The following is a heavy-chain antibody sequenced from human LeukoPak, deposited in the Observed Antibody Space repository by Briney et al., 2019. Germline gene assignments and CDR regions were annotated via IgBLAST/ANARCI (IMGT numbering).Heavy chain of an antibody. V-gene: IGHV4-39*02. D-gene: IGHD3-10*01. CDR3: ARERYGSAPYYYYGMDV. Sequence: SETLSLTCTVSGDSISNSNYYWGWIRQPPGKGLEWIGSIYYSGSTYYNPSLKSRVTISVDTSKNQFSLKLSSVTAADTAVYYCARERYGSAPYYYYGMDVWGQGTTVTVSS. CDR2: IYYSGST. CDR1: GDSISNSNYY. J-gene: IGHJ6*02.